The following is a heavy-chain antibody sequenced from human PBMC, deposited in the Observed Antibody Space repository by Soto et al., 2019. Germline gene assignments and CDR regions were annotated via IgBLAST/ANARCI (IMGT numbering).Heavy chain of an antibody. CDR1: GYTFTSYG. CDR2: ISAYNGNT. V-gene: IGHV1-18*01. J-gene: IGHJ4*02. CDR3: ARDSVSHLVRGVYYFDY. D-gene: IGHD3-10*01. Sequence: ASVKVSCKASGYTFTSYGISWVRQAPGQGLEWMGWISAYNGNTNYAQKLQGRVTMTTDTSTSTAYMELRSLRSDDTAVYYCARDSVSHLVRGVYYFDYWGQGTLVTVSS.